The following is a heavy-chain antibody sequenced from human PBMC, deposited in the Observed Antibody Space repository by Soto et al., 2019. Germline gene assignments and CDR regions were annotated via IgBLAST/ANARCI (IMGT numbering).Heavy chain of an antibody. CDR3: ARVLVGSSGSLGY. Sequence: VKVSCKASGYNVTRYYMPWVLQAPGQGLEWMGIINPSGGSTSYAQKFQGRVTMTRDTSTSTVYMELSSLRSEETAVYYCARVLVGSSGSLGYWGQGTLVTVSS. V-gene: IGHV1-46*01. J-gene: IGHJ4*02. CDR2: INPSGGST. CDR1: GYNVTRYY. D-gene: IGHD2-15*01.